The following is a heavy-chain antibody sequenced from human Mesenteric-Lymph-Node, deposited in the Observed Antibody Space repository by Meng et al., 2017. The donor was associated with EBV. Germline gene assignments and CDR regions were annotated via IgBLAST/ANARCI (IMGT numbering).Heavy chain of an antibody. Sequence: QVQLQESGPRLVKPSETLSLTCTVSGGSFNSGSYFWTWIRQSPGKKLEWIGYIYYSGSTNYNPSLKSRVTVSLDTSKNQFSLKLSSVTAADTAVYYCTRGPSGIFYFNFWGRGTLVTVSS. CDR2: IYYSGST. CDR3: TRGPSGIFYFNF. V-gene: IGHV4-61*01. CDR1: GGSFNSGSYF. D-gene: IGHD1-26*01. J-gene: IGHJ4*02.